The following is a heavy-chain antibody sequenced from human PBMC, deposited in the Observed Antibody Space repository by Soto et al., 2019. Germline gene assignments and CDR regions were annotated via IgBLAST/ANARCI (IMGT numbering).Heavy chain of an antibody. J-gene: IGHJ5*02. D-gene: IGHD3-22*01. V-gene: IGHV1-46*01. CDR3: ARDVTTMIEERYNRFDP. CDR2: INPSGGST. Sequence: ASVKVSCKASGYTFTSYYMHWVRQAPGQGLEWMGIINPSGGSTSYAQKFQGRVTMTTDTSTSTAYMELRSLRSDDTAVYYCARDVTTMIEERYNRFDPWGQGTLVTVSS. CDR1: GYTFTSYY.